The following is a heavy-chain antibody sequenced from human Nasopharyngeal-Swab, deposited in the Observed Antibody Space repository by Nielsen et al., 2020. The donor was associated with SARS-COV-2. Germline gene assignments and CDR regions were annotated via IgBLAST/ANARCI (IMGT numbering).Heavy chain of an antibody. J-gene: IGHJ6*03. Sequence: SETLSLTCTVSGGSISSSSYYWGWIRQPPGKGLEWIVSIYYSGSTYYNPSLKSRVTISVDTSKNQFSLKLSSVTAADTAVYYCARERGRGGIWNYYYYMDVWGKGTTVTVSS. CDR1: GGSISSSSYY. CDR3: ARERGRGGIWNYYYYMDV. V-gene: IGHV4-39*07. CDR2: IYYSGST. D-gene: IGHD3-10*01.